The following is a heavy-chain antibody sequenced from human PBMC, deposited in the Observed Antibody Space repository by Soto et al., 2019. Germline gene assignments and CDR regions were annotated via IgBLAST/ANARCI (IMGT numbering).Heavy chain of an antibody. CDR1: GFTVRDYC. CDR2: SSNSGTYT. J-gene: IGHJ4*02. CDR3: ARSGDNYNVLDY. V-gene: IGHV3-11*06. Sequence: GGSLRPSSAAAGFTVRDYCMSWIRQPAGKGLEWLSYSSNSGTYTRYDDSVKGRFSISRDNAKNSLYLQINSLRGEDSATYYCARSGDNYNVLDYWGQGTPVTVSS. D-gene: IGHD3-10*02.